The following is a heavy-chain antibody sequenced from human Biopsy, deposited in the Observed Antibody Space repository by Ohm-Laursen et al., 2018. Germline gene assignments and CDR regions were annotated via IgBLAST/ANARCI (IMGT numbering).Heavy chain of an antibody. J-gene: IGHJ3*02. CDR2: IYTSGSP. D-gene: IGHD1-26*01. CDR1: GDYINNYY. Sequence: GTLSLTCTVFGDYINNYYWSWIRQPAGKGLEWIGRIYTSGSPNYNLSLKGRFTMSVDTSKNQFSLNMRSVTAADTAVYYCARGTGRYYVYGAFDIWGQGTVATVSS. CDR3: ARGTGRYYVYGAFDI. V-gene: IGHV4-4*07.